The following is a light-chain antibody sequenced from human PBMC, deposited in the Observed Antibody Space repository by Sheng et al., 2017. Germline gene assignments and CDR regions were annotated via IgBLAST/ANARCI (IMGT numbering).Light chain of an antibody. V-gene: IGLV3-25*03. CDR2: RDT. Sequence: SYELTQSPSVSVSPGQTATITCSGETLTNQFTYWYQKKPGLAPVLLIYRDTQRPPGIPERFSGSSSGTTVTLTVSGVQSEDEADYYCQSTDTTGTLMTFGGGTKADRP. J-gene: IGLJ2*01. CDR3: QSTDTTGTLMT. CDR1: TLTNQF.